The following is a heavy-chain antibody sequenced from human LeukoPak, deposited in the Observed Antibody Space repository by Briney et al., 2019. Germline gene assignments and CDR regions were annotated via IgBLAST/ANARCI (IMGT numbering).Heavy chain of an antibody. CDR2: ISYDGSNK. D-gene: IGHD1-26*01. V-gene: IGHV3-30*03. CDR1: GFTFSSYG. J-gene: IGHJ3*02. CDR3: ARSYSDAFDI. Sequence: GRSLGLSCAASGFTFSSYGMHWVRQAPGKGLEWVAVISYDGSNKYYADSVKGRFTISRDNSKNTLYLQMNSLRAEDTAVYYCARSYSDAFDIWGQGTMVTVSS.